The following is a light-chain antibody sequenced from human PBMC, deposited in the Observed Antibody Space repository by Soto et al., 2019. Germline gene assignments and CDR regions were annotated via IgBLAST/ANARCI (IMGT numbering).Light chain of an antibody. J-gene: IGLJ3*02. CDR1: SSDVGYSNY. CDR3: SSYAGSSTWV. V-gene: IGLV2-8*01. Sequence: QSALTQPASVSGSPGQSITISCTGTSSDVGYSNYVSWYQQHPGKAPKLVIYGVTERPSGVPDRFSGSKSGNTASLTVSGLQSEDEADYYCSSYAGSSTWVFGGGTKLTVL. CDR2: GVT.